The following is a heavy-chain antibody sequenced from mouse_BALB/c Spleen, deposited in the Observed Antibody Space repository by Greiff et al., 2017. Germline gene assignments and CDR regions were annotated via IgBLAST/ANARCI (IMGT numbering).Heavy chain of an antibody. D-gene: IGHD2-1*01. CDR2: ISDGGSYT. CDR1: GFTFSDYY. J-gene: IGHJ4*01. V-gene: IGHV5-4*02. CDR3: ARGYGNYGDYAMDY. Sequence: EVQGVESGGGLVKPGGSLKLSCAASGFTFSDYYMYWVRPTPEKRLEWVATISDGGSYTYSPDSVKGRFTISRDNAKNNLYLQMSSLKSEDTAMYYCARGYGNYGDYAMDYWGQGTSVTVSS.